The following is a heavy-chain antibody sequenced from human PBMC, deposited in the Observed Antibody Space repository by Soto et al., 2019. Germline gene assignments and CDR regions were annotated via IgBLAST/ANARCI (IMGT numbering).Heavy chain of an antibody. J-gene: IGHJ4*02. D-gene: IGHD4-17*01. CDR3: ALYRYGYFDY. Sequence: QITLKESGPTLVKPTQTLTLTCTFSGFSLSTSGVGVGWIRQPPGKALEWLALIYWDDDKRYSPSLKNRIIITKDASKNQVVLIMTNMDPVDTATYFCALYRYGYFDYWGQGTLVTVSS. CDR1: GFSLSTSGVG. V-gene: IGHV2-5*02. CDR2: IYWDDDK.